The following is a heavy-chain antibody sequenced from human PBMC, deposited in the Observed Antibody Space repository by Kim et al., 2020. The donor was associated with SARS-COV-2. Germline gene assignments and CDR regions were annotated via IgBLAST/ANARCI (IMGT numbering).Heavy chain of an antibody. CDR2: IIPVLGIT. CDR3: TRSSDNDITGYYYWFDP. V-gene: IGHV1-69*04. D-gene: IGHD3-9*01. Sequence: SVKVSCKASGGTFSNYAVNWVRQAPGQGLEWMGRIIPVLGITNYAQKFQGRVTITADKSTGIAYMDLSSLRFEDTAVYYCTRSSDNDITGYYYWFDPWDQGTLVTVSS. J-gene: IGHJ5*02. CDR1: GGTFSNYA.